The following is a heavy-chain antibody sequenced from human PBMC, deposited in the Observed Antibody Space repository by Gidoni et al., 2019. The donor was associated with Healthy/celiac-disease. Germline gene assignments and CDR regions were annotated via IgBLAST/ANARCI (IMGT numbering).Heavy chain of an antibody. J-gene: IGHJ4*02. CDR1: GFTFRTYA. CDR2: ISNDGTNK. D-gene: IGHD3-22*01. CDR3: ARGGGYYQDSGVDY. Sequence: QVQLEESGGGVVQPGRSLRLSCAAPGFTFRTYAMHWGRQAPGKGLEWVAVISNDGTNKYYAASMKGRFTISRDNSKNTLYLQMNSLRAEDTAVYYCARGGGYYQDSGVDYWGQGTLVTVSS. V-gene: IGHV3-30*03.